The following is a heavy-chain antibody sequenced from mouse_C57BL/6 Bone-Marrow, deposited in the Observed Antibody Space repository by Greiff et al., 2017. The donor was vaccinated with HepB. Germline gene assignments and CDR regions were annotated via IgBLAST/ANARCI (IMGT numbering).Heavy chain of an antibody. Sequence: LVESGGGLVQPGGSLKLSCAASGFTFSDYYMYWVRQTPEKRLEWVAYISNGGGSTYYPDTVKGRFTISRDNAKNTLYLQMSRLKSEDTAMYYCARGLLRSFAYWGQGTLVTVSA. J-gene: IGHJ3*01. CDR2: ISNGGGST. CDR3: ARGLLRSFAY. D-gene: IGHD1-1*01. V-gene: IGHV5-12*01. CDR1: GFTFSDYY.